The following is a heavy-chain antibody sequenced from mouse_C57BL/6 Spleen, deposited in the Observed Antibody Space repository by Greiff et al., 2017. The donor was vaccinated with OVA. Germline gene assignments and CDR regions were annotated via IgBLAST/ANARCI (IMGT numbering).Heavy chain of an antibody. CDR1: GYTFTDYE. V-gene: IGHV1-15*01. CDR2: IDPETGGT. D-gene: IGHD2-2*01. Sequence: VQLQQSGAELVRPGASVTLSCKASGYTFTDYEMHWVKQTPVHGLEWIGAIDPETGGTAYNQKFKGKAILTADKSSSTAYMELRSLTSEDSAVYYCTRCGRGVRAMDYWGQGTSVTVSS. J-gene: IGHJ4*01. CDR3: TRCGRGVRAMDY.